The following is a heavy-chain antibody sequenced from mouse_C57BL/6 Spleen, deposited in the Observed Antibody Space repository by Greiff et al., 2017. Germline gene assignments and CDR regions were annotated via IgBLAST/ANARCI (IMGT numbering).Heavy chain of an antibody. Sequence: QVQLQQPGAELVRPGSSVKLSCKASGYTFTSYWMDWVKQRPGQGLEWIGNIYPSDSETHYNQKFKDKATLTVDKSSSTAYMQLSSLTSEDSAVYYCARWDDGYCVDWGQGTTLTVSS. J-gene: IGHJ2*01. CDR3: ARWDDGYCVD. CDR1: GYTFTSYW. D-gene: IGHD2-3*01. V-gene: IGHV1-61*01. CDR2: IYPSDSET.